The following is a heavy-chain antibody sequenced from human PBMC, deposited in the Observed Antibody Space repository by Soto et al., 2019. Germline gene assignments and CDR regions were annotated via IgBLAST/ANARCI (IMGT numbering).Heavy chain of an antibody. D-gene: IGHD6-13*01. J-gene: IGHJ6*02. V-gene: IGHV1-18*01. CDR1: GYTFTSYG. Sequence: GASVKVSCKASGYTFTSYGISWVRQAPGQGLEWMGWISAYNGNTNYAQKLQGRVTMTTDTSTSTAYMELRSLRSDDTAVYYCARYSSSWSENYYYGMDVWGQGTTVTVSS. CDR2: ISAYNGNT. CDR3: ARYSSSWSENYYYGMDV.